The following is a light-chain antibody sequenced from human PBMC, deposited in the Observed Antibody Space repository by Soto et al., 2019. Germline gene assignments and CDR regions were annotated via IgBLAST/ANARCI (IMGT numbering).Light chain of an antibody. J-gene: IGKJ3*01. CDR3: QQSYSTPFT. CDR1: QNINNY. V-gene: IGKV1-39*01. CDR2: AAS. Sequence: DIQMTQSPSSLSASVGDRVTITCRASQNINNYLNWYQHKPGKAPKVLIYAASSLQGGVPSRFSGSGSGTDFTLTINSLQPEDFATYYCQQSYSTPFTFGPGTKVDIK.